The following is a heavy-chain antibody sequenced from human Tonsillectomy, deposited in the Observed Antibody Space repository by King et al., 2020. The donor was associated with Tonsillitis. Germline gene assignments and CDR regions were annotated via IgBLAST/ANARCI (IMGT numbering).Heavy chain of an antibody. CDR1: GFTFSTYS. CDR3: ARDLPYCSGDTCYLYYFDY. D-gene: IGHD2-15*01. V-gene: IGHV3-21*01. Sequence: EVQLVESGGGLVKPGGSLRLSCVVSGFTFSTYSMNWVRQAPGKGLEWVSFISSRSTYIYHADSVKGRFTISRDNAKNSLYLQMNSLRAEDTAVYYCARDLPYCSGDTCYLYYFDYWGQGTLVTVSS. CDR2: ISSRSTYI. J-gene: IGHJ4*02.